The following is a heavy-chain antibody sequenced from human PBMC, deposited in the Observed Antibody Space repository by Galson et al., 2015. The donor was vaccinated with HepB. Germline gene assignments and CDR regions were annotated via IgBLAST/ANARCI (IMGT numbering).Heavy chain of an antibody. CDR3: AKGIPKLDYGDYGGDYYYYMDV. V-gene: IGHV3-23*01. J-gene: IGHJ6*03. Sequence: SLRLSCAASGFTFSSYAMSWVRQAPGKGLEWVSAISGSGGSTYYADSVKGRFTISRDNSKNTLYLQMNSLRAEDTAVYYCAKGIPKLDYGDYGGDYYYYMDVWGKGTMVTVSS. D-gene: IGHD4-17*01. CDR2: ISGSGGST. CDR1: GFTFSSYA.